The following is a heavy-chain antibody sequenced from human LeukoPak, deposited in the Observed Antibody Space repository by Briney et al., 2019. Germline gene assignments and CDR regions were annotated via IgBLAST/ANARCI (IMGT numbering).Heavy chain of an antibody. Sequence: ASVKVSCKASGYTFTSYTMNWVRQAPGQGLEWMGWINTNTGNPTYAQGFTGRFVFSLDTSVSTAYLQISSLKAEDTAVYYCARDGAYYESSGYYYNFDYWGQGTPVTVSS. CDR1: GYTFTSYT. V-gene: IGHV7-4-1*02. J-gene: IGHJ4*02. CDR3: ARDGAYYESSGYYYNFDY. CDR2: INTNTGNP. D-gene: IGHD3-22*01.